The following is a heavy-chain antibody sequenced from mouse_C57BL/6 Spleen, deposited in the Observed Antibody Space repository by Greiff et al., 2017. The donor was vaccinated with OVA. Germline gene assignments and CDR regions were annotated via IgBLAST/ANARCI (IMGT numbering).Heavy chain of an antibody. V-gene: IGHV1-26*01. Sequence: EVQLQQSGPELVKPGASVKISCKASGYTFTDYYMNWVKQSHGKSLEWIGDINPNNGGTSYNQKFKGKATLTVDKSSSTAYMELRSLTSEDSAVYYCAPGSIDFDYWGQGTTLTVSS. D-gene: IGHD1-1*01. CDR1: GYTFTDYY. J-gene: IGHJ2*01. CDR3: APGSIDFDY. CDR2: INPNNGGT.